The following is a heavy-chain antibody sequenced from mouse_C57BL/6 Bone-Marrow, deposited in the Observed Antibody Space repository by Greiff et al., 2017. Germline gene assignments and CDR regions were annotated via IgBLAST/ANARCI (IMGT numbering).Heavy chain of an antibody. V-gene: IGHV1-4*01. Sequence: QVQLQQSGAELARPGASVKMSCKASGYTFTSYTMHWVKQRPGQGLEWIGYINPNSGYTKYNQKFKDKATLTAAKSSSTAYMQLSSLTSEDAAVYYCARGYDYDWLGYWYFDVWGTGTTVTVSS. CDR2: INPNSGYT. CDR1: GYTFTSYT. D-gene: IGHD2-4*01. CDR3: ARGYDYDWLGYWYFDV. J-gene: IGHJ1*03.